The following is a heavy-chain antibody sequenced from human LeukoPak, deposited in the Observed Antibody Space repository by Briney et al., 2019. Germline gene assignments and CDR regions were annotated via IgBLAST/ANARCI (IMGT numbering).Heavy chain of an antibody. Sequence: SETLSLTCTVSGGSMNTYYWTWLRQLAGKGLEWLGRMYHSGTTNYNSPLYNPSLSSRVTMSVDGAKNQFSLRLKSVTTADTANFCARERDHGYSYGFVLDSWGQGSLVTVSS. CDR2: MYHSGTT. J-gene: IGHJ4*02. V-gene: IGHV4-4*07. D-gene: IGHD5-18*01. CDR1: GGSMNTYY. CDR3: ARERDHGYSYGFVLDS.